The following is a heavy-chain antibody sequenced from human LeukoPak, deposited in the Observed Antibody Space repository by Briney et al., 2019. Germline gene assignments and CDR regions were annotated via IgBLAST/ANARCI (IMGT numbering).Heavy chain of an antibody. J-gene: IGHJ4*02. CDR3: TTGYSYGYVGY. V-gene: IGHV3-11*05. D-gene: IGHD5-18*01. CDR2: ISSSSSYT. Sequence: GGSLRLSCAASGFTFSDYYMSWIRQAPGKGLEWVSYISSSSSYTNYADSVKGRFTISRDNAKNSLYLQMNSLRAEDTAVYYCTTGYSYGYVGYWGQGTLVTVSS. CDR1: GFTFSDYY.